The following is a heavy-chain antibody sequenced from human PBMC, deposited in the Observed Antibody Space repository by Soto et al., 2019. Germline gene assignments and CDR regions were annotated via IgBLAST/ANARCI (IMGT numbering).Heavy chain of an antibody. J-gene: IGHJ6*02. CDR3: ARIGYCSGGSCYSHYYYGMDV. Sequence: QVQLVQSGAEVKKPGASVKVSCKASGYTFTSYGISWVRQAPGQGLEWMGWISAYNGNTNYAQKLQGRVTMTTDTSTSTAYMELRSLRSDDTAVYYCARIGYCSGGSCYSHYYYGMDVWGQGTTAPVSS. CDR1: GYTFTSYG. V-gene: IGHV1-18*01. D-gene: IGHD2-15*01. CDR2: ISAYNGNT.